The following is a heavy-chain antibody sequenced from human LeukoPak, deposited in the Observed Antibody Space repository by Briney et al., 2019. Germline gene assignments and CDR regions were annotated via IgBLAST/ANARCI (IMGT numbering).Heavy chain of an antibody. J-gene: IGHJ4*02. D-gene: IGHD2-2*01. CDR3: ARSVSSTSWEFDY. Sequence: GGSLRLSCAAPGFTFSSYSMNWVRQAPGKGLEWVSSISSSSSYIYYADSVKGRFTISRDNAKNSLYLQMNSLRAEDTAMYYCARSVSSTSWEFDYWGQGTLVTVSS. V-gene: IGHV3-21*01. CDR1: GFTFSSYS. CDR2: ISSSSSYI.